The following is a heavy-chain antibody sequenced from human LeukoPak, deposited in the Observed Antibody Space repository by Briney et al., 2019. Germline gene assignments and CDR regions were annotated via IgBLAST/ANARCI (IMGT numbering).Heavy chain of an antibody. CDR3: ARALYGSGSYYYDY. Sequence: SETLSLTCTVSGGSISSGGYYWSWIRQHPGKGLEWIGYIYYSGSTYYNPSLKSRVTISVDTSKNQFSLKLSSVTAADTTVYYCARALYGSGSYYYDYWGQGTLVTVSS. J-gene: IGHJ4*02. CDR1: GGSISSGGYY. D-gene: IGHD3-10*01. V-gene: IGHV4-31*03. CDR2: IYYSGST.